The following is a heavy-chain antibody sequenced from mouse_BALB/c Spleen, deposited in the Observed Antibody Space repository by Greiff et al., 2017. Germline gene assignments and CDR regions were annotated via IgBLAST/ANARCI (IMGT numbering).Heavy chain of an antibody. CDR3: ARGGDYGYAPCAY. J-gene: IGHJ3*01. D-gene: IGHD2-2*01. Sequence: VQLQQSGPELVKPGASVKISCKASGYTFTDYNMHWVKQSHGKSLEWIGYIYPYNGGTGYNQKFKSKATLTVDNSSSTAYMELRSLTSEDSAVYYCARGGDYGYAPCAYWGQGTRVTVAA. V-gene: IGHV1S29*02. CDR2: IYPYNGGT. CDR1: GYTFTDYN.